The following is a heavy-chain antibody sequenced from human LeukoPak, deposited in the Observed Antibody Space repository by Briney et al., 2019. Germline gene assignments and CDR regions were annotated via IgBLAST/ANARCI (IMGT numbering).Heavy chain of an antibody. J-gene: IGHJ4*02. CDR1: GFTFSSYA. V-gene: IGHV3-30*18. CDR3: AKARYCSGGSCYRPPGN. CDR2: ISYDGSNK. D-gene: IGHD2-15*01. Sequence: GRCLRLCCVVSGFTFSSYAMNWVCQAPGHGLEWVAVISYDGSNKYYADSVKGRFTISRDNSKNTLYLQMNSLRAEDTAVYYCAKARYCSGGSCYRPPGNWGQGTLVTVSS.